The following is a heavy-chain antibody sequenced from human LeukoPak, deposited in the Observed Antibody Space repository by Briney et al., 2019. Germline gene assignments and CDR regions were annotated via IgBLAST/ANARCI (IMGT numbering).Heavy chain of an antibody. CDR1: GYTFTGYY. V-gene: IGHV1-2*04. D-gene: IGHD5-12*01. J-gene: IGHJ4*02. CDR2: INPNSGGT. Sequence: GASVKVSCQASGYTFTGYYMHWVRQAPGQGLEWMGWINPNSGGTNYAQKFQGWVTMTRDTSISTAYMELSRLRSDDTAVYYCARENSGSYFDYWGQGTLVTVSS. CDR3: ARENSGSYFDY.